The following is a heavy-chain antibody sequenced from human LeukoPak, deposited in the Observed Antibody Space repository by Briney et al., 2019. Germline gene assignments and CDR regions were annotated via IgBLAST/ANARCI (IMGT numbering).Heavy chain of an antibody. V-gene: IGHV4-4*07. D-gene: IGHD3-22*01. CDR1: GGSISSYY. J-gene: IGHJ3*02. CDR3: ARDSYYDSSGYYHAFDI. Sequence: PSETLSLTCTVSGGSISSYYWSWIRQPAGKGLEWIGRIYTSGSTNYNPSLKSRVTMSVDTSKNQFSLKLSSVTAADTAVYYCARDSYYDSSGYYHAFDIWGQGTMVTVSP. CDR2: IYTSGST.